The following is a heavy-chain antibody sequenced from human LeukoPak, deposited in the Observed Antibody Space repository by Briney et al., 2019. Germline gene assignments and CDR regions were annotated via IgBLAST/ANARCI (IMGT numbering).Heavy chain of an antibody. J-gene: IGHJ4*02. D-gene: IGHD1-26*01. CDR3: ARGIEGGSGSYSKLPGGY. CDR2: ISSSSSYI. V-gene: IGHV3-21*04. Sequence: GGSLRLSCAASGFTFSSYSMNWVRQAPGKGLEWVSSISSSSSYIYYADSVKGRFTISRDNAKNSLYLQMNSLRAEDTAVYYCARGIEGGSGSYSKLPGGYWGQGTLVIVSS. CDR1: GFTFSSYS.